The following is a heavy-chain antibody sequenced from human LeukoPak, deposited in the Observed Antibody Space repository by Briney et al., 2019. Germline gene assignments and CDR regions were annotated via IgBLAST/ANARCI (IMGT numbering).Heavy chain of an antibody. Sequence: GGSLRLSCSASGLTFNRFYLHWVRQAPGKGLEFVSHISSNGATTYYADSVKGRFTISRDNSKNTLYLLMSSLRADDTAVYYCVKDRSIAAPNNDFFDSWGQGALVTVSS. CDR1: GLTFNRFY. CDR3: VKDRSIAAPNNDFFDS. D-gene: IGHD6-6*01. J-gene: IGHJ4*02. V-gene: IGHV3-64D*06. CDR2: ISSNGATT.